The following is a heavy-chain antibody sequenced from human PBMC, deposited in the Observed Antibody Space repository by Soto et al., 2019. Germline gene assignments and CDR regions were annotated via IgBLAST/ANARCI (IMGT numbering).Heavy chain of an antibody. CDR2: IYASGNTI. J-gene: IGHJ4*02. CDR1: GFTFSDYY. D-gene: IGHD2-8*01. CDR3: ARRRMGNYFDS. Sequence: QVQLVESGGGLVKPGGSLRLSCAASGFTFSDYYMSWIRQAPGKGLEWVSYIYASGNTIYYAESVKDRFTISRDNAKNPLYLQMNSLRAEDTAVYFCARRRMGNYFDSWGQGTLFTVSS. V-gene: IGHV3-11*01.